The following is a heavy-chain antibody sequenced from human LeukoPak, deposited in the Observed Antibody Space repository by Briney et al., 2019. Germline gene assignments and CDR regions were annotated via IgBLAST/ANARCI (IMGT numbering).Heavy chain of an antibody. D-gene: IGHD2-2*01. J-gene: IGHJ6*03. Sequence: SVKVSCKASGGTFSSYAISWVRQAPGQGLEWMGGIIPIFGTANYAQKFQGRVTITADESTSTAYMELSSLRSEDTAVYYCAIGVRSCSSTSCYVPSHYYYYYYMDVWGKGTTVTISS. CDR2: IIPIFGTA. V-gene: IGHV1-69*13. CDR1: GGTFSSYA. CDR3: AIGVRSCSSTSCYVPSHYYYYYYMDV.